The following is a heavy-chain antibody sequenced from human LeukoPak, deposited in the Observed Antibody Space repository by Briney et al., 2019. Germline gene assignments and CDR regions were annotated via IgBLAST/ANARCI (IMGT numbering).Heavy chain of an antibody. V-gene: IGHV3-53*01. J-gene: IGHJ4*02. CDR1: GFTFSDYY. CDR3: ARGGHDILTGYLFDY. Sequence: PGGSLRLSCAVSGFTFSDYYMSWVRQAPGKGLEWVSVIYSGGSTYYADSVKGRFTISRDNSKNTLYLQMNSLRAEDTAVYYCARGGHDILTGYLFDYWGQGTLVTVSS. D-gene: IGHD3-9*01. CDR2: IYSGGST.